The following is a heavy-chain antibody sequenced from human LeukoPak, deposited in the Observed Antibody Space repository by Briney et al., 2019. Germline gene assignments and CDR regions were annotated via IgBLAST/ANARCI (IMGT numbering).Heavy chain of an antibody. CDR3: ARGQGYESYYYMDV. CDR2: ITVSGVST. J-gene: IGHJ6*03. V-gene: IGHV3-23*01. D-gene: IGHD2-2*01. Sequence: GGSLRLSCAASGFTFSSYGMSWVRQAPGKGLEWVSAITVSGVSTYYAGSVRGRFTISRDNSKHTLYLQMNNLRPEDTAVFYCARGQGYESYYYMDVWGKGTTVSVSS. CDR1: GFTFSSYG.